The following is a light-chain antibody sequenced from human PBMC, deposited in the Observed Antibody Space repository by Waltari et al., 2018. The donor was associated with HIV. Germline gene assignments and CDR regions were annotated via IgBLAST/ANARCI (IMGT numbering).Light chain of an antibody. J-gene: IGLJ1*01. V-gene: IGLV2-14*01. CDR2: DVS. CDR1: SSDVGAYNY. Sequence: QSALTQPASVSGSPGQSITISCTGSSSDVGAYNYVSWYQQHPGNAPKLVIYDVSNRPSGVSNRFSGSKSGNTASLTISGLQTEDEADYYCNSYSTTYTPCVFGTGTRVTVL. CDR3: NSYSTTYTPCV.